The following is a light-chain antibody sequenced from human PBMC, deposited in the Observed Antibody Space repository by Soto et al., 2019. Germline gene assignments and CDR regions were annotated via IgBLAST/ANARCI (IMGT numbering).Light chain of an antibody. CDR2: DAS. Sequence: EIVLTQSPASLSLSPGERATLSCRASQSVSSYLAWYQQKPGQAPRLLIYDASNRATGIPARFSGSGTGTDFTLTIISLEPEDFAVYYGQQRSNWPRITFGQGTRLEMK. V-gene: IGKV3-11*01. CDR3: QQRSNWPRIT. CDR1: QSVSSY. J-gene: IGKJ5*01.